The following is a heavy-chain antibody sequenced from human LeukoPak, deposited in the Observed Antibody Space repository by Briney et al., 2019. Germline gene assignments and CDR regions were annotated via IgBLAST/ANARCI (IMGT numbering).Heavy chain of an antibody. V-gene: IGHV4-61*01. CDR2: TYYSGST. CDR3: ARDLLFGELGY. CDR1: GGSLSSGSYY. J-gene: IGHJ4*02. Sequence: SETLSLTCTVSGGSLSSGSYYWSWLRQPPGRGLEWIGYTYYSGSTNYNPSLKSRVTISVDTSKNQFSLKLSSVTAADTAVYYCARDLLFGELGYWGQGTLVTVSS. D-gene: IGHD3-10*01.